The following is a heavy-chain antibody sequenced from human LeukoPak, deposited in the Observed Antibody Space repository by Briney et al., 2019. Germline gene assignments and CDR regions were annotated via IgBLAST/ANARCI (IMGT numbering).Heavy chain of an antibody. CDR1: GYSFTNYW. CDR2: IYPRDSDT. D-gene: IGHD3-22*01. Sequence: GESLKISCEGSGYSFTNYWIGWVRQMPGKGLEWMGIIYPRDSDTRYSPSFQGQVTISADKSISTAYLQWSSLKASDTAMYYCARLSGYYSNTSGKFDYWGQGTLVTVSS. CDR3: ARLSGYYSNTSGKFDY. J-gene: IGHJ4*02. V-gene: IGHV5-51*01.